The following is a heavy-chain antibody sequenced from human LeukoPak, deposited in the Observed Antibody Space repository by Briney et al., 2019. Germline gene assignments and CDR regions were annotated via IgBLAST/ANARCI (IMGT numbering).Heavy chain of an antibody. V-gene: IGHV3-23*01. Sequence: GGSLRLSCAASGFTFSSSAMSWVRQAPGKGLEWVSAISGSGGSTYYADSVKGRFTISRDNSKNTLYLQMNSLRAEDTAVYYCAKDSIGSSGWSGLWLDSEYFQHWGQGTLVTVSS. CDR2: ISGSGGST. J-gene: IGHJ1*01. CDR3: AKDSIGSSGWSGLWLDSEYFQH. CDR1: GFTFSSSA. D-gene: IGHD6-19*01.